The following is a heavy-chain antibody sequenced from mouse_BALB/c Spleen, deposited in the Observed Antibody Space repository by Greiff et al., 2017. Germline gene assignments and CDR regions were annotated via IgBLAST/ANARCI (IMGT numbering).Heavy chain of an antibody. D-gene: IGHD1-1*01. CDR3: ARGSSSMDY. J-gene: IGHJ4*01. CDR2: ISSGSSTI. V-gene: IGHV5-17*02. Sequence: EVKLMESGGGLVQPGGSRKLSCAASGFTFSSFGMHWVRQAPEKGLEWVAYISSGSSTIYYADTVKGRFTISRDNPKNTLFLQMTSLRSEDTAMYYCARGSSSMDYGGQGTSVTVSS. CDR1: GFTFSSFG.